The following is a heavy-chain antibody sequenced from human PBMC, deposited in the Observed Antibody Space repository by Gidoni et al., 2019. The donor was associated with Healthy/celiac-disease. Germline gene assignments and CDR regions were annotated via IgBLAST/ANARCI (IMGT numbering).Heavy chain of an antibody. D-gene: IGHD6-19*01. Sequence: QVQLVESGGGVVQPGRSLSLSCAASGFTFSSYAMHWVRQAPGKGLEWVAVISYDGSNKYYADSVKGRFTISRDNSKNTLYLQMNSLRAEDTAVYYCARRDLGVAGPPDHIWGQGTMVTVSS. CDR3: ARRDLGVAGPPDHI. V-gene: IGHV3-30-3*01. J-gene: IGHJ3*02. CDR2: ISYDGSNK. CDR1: GFTFSSYA.